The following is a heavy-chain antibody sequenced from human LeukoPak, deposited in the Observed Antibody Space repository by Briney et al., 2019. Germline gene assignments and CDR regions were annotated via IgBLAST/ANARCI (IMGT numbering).Heavy chain of an antibody. V-gene: IGHV4-4*07. CDR3: ARENELEDLFPPEDYLYYYYIDV. D-gene: IGHD1-1*01. CDR1: GGSINTYY. J-gene: IGHJ6*03. Sequence: SETLSLTCTVSGGSINTYYWSWIRQPAGKGLEWIGRIHTSGSTNYNPSLKSRVTMSVDTSKNLFSLKLNSVTAADTAVYYCARENELEDLFPPEDYLYYYYIDVWGKGTTVTVSS. CDR2: IHTSGST.